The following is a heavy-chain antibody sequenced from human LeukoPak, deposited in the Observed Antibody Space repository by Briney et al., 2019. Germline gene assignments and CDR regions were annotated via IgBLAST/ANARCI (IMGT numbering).Heavy chain of an antibody. Sequence: PGGSLRLSCAASGFTFSSYTMNWVRQAPGKGLEWVSYISSSSSTIYYADSVKGRFTISRDNSKNSLYLQMNSLRTEDTALYYCAKSIGSDAASFDYWGQGTLVTVSS. CDR2: ISSSSSTI. CDR3: AKSIGSDAASFDY. V-gene: IGHV3-48*04. CDR1: GFTFSSYT. J-gene: IGHJ4*02. D-gene: IGHD2-15*01.